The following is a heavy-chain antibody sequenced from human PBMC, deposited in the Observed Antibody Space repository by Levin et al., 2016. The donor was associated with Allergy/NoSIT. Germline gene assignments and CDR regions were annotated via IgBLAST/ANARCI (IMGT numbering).Heavy chain of an antibody. J-gene: IGHJ6*02. D-gene: IGHD6-13*01. V-gene: IGHV1-69*02. CDR2: IIPILGIA. Sequence: SVKVSCKASDYTFSDYYMHWVRQVPGQGLEWMGRIIPILGIADYGPKFQGGVTITADKSTSTAYMELSSLTSDDTAVYYCATNLLVAAGQYYFGMDVWGQGTTVTVSS. CDR3: ATNLLVAAGQYYFGMDV. CDR1: DYTFSDYY.